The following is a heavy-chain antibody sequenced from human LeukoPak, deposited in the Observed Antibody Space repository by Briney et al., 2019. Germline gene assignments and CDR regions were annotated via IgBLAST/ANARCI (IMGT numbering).Heavy chain of an antibody. Sequence: GGSLRLSCAASGFTFDDYAMHWVRQATGKGLEWVSAIGTAGDTYYPGSVKGRFTISRENAKNSLYLQMNSLRAGDTAVYYCAREKDGDYGGFDYWGQGTLVTVSS. D-gene: IGHD4-17*01. V-gene: IGHV3-13*01. CDR3: AREKDGDYGGFDY. CDR1: GFTFDDYA. J-gene: IGHJ4*02. CDR2: IGTAGDT.